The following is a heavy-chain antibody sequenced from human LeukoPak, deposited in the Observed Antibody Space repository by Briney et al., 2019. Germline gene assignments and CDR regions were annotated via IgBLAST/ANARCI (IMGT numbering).Heavy chain of an antibody. CDR3: AKWDDYGDYGFDY. CDR2: ISGSGGST. CDR1: GFTFSSYA. D-gene: IGHD4-17*01. V-gene: IGHV3-23*01. Sequence: GGSLRLSCAASGFTFSSYAMSWVRQAPGKGLEWVSAISGSGGSTYYADSVKGRFTISRDNSKNTLYLQTNSLRAEDTAVYYCAKWDDYGDYGFDYWGQGTLVTVSS. J-gene: IGHJ4*02.